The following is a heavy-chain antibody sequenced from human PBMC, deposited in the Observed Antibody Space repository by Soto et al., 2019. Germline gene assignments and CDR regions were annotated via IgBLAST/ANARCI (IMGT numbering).Heavy chain of an antibody. Sequence: QVQLVESGGGVVQPGRFLRLSCAASGFTFSSYAMHWVRQAPGKGLEWVAVISYDGSNKYYADSVKGRFTISRDNSKNTLYLQMNSLRAEDTAVYYCARFQASSGWYYFDYWGQGNLVTVSS. CDR1: GFTFSSYA. CDR3: ARFQASSGWYYFDY. V-gene: IGHV3-30-3*01. CDR2: ISYDGSNK. J-gene: IGHJ4*02. D-gene: IGHD6-19*01.